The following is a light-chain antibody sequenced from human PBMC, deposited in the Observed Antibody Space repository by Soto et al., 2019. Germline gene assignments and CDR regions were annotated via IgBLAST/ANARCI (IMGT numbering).Light chain of an antibody. J-gene: IGKJ1*01. CDR1: QSISSNY. CDR3: QPYGNSPRT. CDR2: GAS. Sequence: QWPGPVSLCLAKKPTLSGRASQSISSNYLAWYQQKPGQAPRLFIYGASSRATGIPDRFSGSRSRQDFTLTITSLEPEDFAVHYCQPYGNSPRTFGQGTKVDI. V-gene: IGKV3-20*01.